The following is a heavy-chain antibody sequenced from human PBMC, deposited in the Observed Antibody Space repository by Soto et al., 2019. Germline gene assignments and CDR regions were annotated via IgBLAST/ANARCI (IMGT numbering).Heavy chain of an antibody. CDR3: ARISGSHHYYGMDV. CDR2: IWYDGSNK. J-gene: IGHJ6*02. V-gene: IGHV3-33*01. CDR1: GFTFSSYG. Sequence: GGSLRLSCAASGFTFSSYGMHRVRQAPGKELEWVAVIWYDGSNKYYADSVKGRFTISRDNSKNTLYLQMNSLRAEDTAVYYCARISGSHHYYGMDVWGQGTTVTVSS. D-gene: IGHD3-10*01.